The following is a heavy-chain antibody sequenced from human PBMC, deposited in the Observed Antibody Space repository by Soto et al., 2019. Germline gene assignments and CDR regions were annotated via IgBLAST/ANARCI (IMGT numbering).Heavy chain of an antibody. J-gene: IGHJ4*02. CDR3: APGGQLILDY. Sequence: GGSLRLSCASSGLTFNNYAMSWVRQAPGKGLERVSGIGSDGSTYYADSVKGRFAISRDNSKKTLYLQMNSLCADDTAIYYCAPGGQLILDYWGQGTMITVSS. D-gene: IGHD2-15*01. CDR1: GLTFNNYA. V-gene: IGHV3-23*01. CDR2: IGSDGST.